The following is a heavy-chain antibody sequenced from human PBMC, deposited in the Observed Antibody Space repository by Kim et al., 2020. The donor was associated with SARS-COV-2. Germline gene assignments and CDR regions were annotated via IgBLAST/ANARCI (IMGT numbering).Heavy chain of an antibody. CDR1: GYTLTELS. D-gene: IGHD1-20*01. J-gene: IGHJ5*02. Sequence: ASVKVSCKVSGYTLTELSMHWVRQAPGKGLEWMGGFDPEDGETIYAQKFQGRVTMTEDTSTDTAYMELSSLRSEDTAVYYCATDIHYGANWNDGFYHGAGFDPWGQGTLVTVSS. CDR3: ATDIHYGANWNDGFYHGAGFDP. V-gene: IGHV1-24*01. CDR2: FDPEDGET.